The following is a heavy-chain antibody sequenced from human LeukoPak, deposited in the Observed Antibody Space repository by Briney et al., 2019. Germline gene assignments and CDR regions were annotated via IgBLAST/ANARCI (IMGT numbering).Heavy chain of an antibody. CDR3: AKDHCSSTSCYFGY. CDR1: GFTFSSYG. Sequence: QPGRSLRLSCAASGFTFSSYGMHWVRQAPGKGLEWVAVISYDGSNKYYADSMKGRFTISRDNSKNTLYLQMNSLRAEDTAVYYCAKDHCSSTSCYFGYWGQGTLVTVSS. V-gene: IGHV3-30*18. CDR2: ISYDGSNK. D-gene: IGHD2-2*01. J-gene: IGHJ4*02.